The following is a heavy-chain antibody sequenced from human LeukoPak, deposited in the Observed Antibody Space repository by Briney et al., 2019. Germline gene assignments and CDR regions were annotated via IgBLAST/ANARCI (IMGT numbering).Heavy chain of an antibody. V-gene: IGHV4-59*08. CDR1: GGSISSYY. J-gene: IGHJ6*03. CDR2: IYYSGST. CDR3: ARHPGYYYYYMDV. Sequence: SETLSLTCTVSGGSISSYYWSWIRQPPGKGLEWIGYIYYSGSTNYNPSLKSRVTISVDTSKNQFSLKVTSVTAADTAVYYCARHPGYYYYYMDVWGKGTTVTVSS.